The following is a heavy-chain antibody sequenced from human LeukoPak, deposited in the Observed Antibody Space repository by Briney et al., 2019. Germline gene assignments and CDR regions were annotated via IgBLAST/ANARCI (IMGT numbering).Heavy chain of an antibody. CDR3: ARVWYDILTGYVDY. Sequence: PGGSLRLYCAASGFTVSSNYMSWVRQAPGKGLEWVSVIYSGGSTYYADSVKGRFTISRDNSKNTLYLQMNSLRAEETAVYYCARVWYDILTGYVDYWGQGTLVTVSS. J-gene: IGHJ4*02. CDR2: IYSGGST. D-gene: IGHD3-9*01. V-gene: IGHV3-53*01. CDR1: GFTVSSNY.